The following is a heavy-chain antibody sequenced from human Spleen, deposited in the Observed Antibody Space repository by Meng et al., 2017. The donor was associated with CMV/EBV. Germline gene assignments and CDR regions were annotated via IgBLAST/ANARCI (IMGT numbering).Heavy chain of an antibody. CDR3: ARDHYDTSGYLYYFDY. J-gene: IGHJ4*02. CDR1: GGSISSSDYY. CDR2: IYYRGNT. Sequence: SETLSLTCTVSGGSISSSDYYWDWIRQPPGKGLEWIGYIYYRGNTYYNPSLQSRVAMSVDTSKNQFSLKLSSVTAADTAVYYCARDHYDTSGYLYYFDYWGQGTLVTVSS. D-gene: IGHD3-22*01. V-gene: IGHV4-31*03.